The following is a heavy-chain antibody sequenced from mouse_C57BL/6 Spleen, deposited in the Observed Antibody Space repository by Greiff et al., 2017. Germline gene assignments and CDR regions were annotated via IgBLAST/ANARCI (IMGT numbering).Heavy chain of an antibody. CDR1: GYTFTDYE. CDR2: IDPETGGT. J-gene: IGHJ4*01. D-gene: IGHD2-3*01. CDR3: TRRGLLYAMDY. V-gene: IGHV1-15*01. Sequence: QVQLKQSGAELVRPGASVTLSCKASGYTFTDYEMHWVKQTPVHGLEWIGAIDPETGGTAYNQKFKGKAILTADKSSSTAYMELRSLTSADSAVYYCTRRGLLYAMDYWGQGTSVTVSS.